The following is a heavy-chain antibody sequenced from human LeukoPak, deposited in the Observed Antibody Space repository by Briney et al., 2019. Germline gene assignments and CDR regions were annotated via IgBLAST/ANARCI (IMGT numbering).Heavy chain of an antibody. D-gene: IGHD4-17*01. Sequence: SETLSLTCTVSGGSISSSSYYWGGIRQPPGKGLEWIGSIYYSGSTYYNPSLKSRVTISVDTSKNQFSLKLSSVTAADTAVYYCARQRTDGDYHFDYWGQGTLVTVSS. V-gene: IGHV4-39*01. CDR3: ARQRTDGDYHFDY. CDR1: GGSISSSSYY. J-gene: IGHJ4*02. CDR2: IYYSGST.